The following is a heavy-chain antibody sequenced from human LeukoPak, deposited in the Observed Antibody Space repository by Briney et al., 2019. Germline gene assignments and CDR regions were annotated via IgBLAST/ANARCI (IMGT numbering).Heavy chain of an antibody. CDR1: GYSVSIGYY. Sequence: SETLSLTRGLYGYSVSIGYYWGWIRQPPGKGLEWIWSIYHSGSTYYNPSLKSRVTISVDTSKNQFSLKLSSVTAADTAVYYCARTLWFGEFRFDPWGQGTLVTVSS. V-gene: IGHV4-38-2*01. CDR3: ARTLWFGEFRFDP. J-gene: IGHJ5*02. CDR2: IYHSGST. D-gene: IGHD3-10*01.